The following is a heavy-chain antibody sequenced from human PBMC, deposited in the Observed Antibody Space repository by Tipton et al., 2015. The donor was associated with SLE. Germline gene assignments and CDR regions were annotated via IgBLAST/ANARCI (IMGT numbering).Heavy chain of an antibody. V-gene: IGHV3-21*01. J-gene: IGHJ3*02. CDR2: ISSSSSYI. CDR3: AREMTGGQSDRAARPDAFDI. CDR1: GFTFSSYS. Sequence: SLRLSCAASGFTFSSYSMNWVRQAPGKGLEWVSSISSSSSYIYYADSVKGRFTISRDNAKNSLYLQMNSLRAEDTAVYYCAREMTGGQSDRAARPDAFDIWGQGTMVTVSS. D-gene: IGHD6-6*01.